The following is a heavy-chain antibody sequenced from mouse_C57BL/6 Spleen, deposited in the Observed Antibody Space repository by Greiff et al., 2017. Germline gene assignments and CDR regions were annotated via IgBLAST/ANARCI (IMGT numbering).Heavy chain of an antibody. J-gene: IGHJ4*01. Sequence: EVMLVESGGDLVKPGGSLKLSCAASGFTFSSYGMPWVRQTPDKRLEWVATISSGGSYTYYPDSVKGRFTISRDNAKNTLYLQMSRLTSEDTAMYYWARQPRDDAYDEDYAMDYWGQGTSVTVSS. CDR3: ARQPRDDAYDEDYAMDY. V-gene: IGHV5-6*01. CDR1: GFTFSSYG. D-gene: IGHD2-2*01. CDR2: ISSGGSYT.